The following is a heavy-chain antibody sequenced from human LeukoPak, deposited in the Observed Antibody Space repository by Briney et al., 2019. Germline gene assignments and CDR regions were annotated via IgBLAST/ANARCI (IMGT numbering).Heavy chain of an antibody. CDR1: GFTFSSYW. CDR2: IKQDGSEK. V-gene: IGHV3-7*01. CDR3: ATDAYYYDSSGYYAAPFDY. D-gene: IGHD3-22*01. Sequence: PGGSLRLSCAASGFTFSSYWMSWVRQAPGKGLEWVANIKQDGSEKYYVDSVKGRFTISRDNAKNSLYLQMNSLRAEDTAVYYCATDAYYYDSSGYYAAPFDYWGQGTLVTVSS. J-gene: IGHJ4*02.